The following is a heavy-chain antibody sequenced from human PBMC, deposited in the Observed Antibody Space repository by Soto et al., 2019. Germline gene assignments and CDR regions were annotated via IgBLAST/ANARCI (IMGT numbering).Heavy chain of an antibody. V-gene: IGHV3-48*02. CDR1: GFTFSSYS. Sequence: EVQLVESGGGLVQPGGSMRLSCAASGFTFSSYSMNWVRQAPGKGLEWVSYISSSSSTIYYADSLKGRFTISRDNAKHSLYSQMNSVRDEDTAVYYCASDHRSRIAVAGNTHRNWFDPWGQGTLVTVSS. J-gene: IGHJ5*02. CDR3: ASDHRSRIAVAGNTHRNWFDP. D-gene: IGHD6-19*01. CDR2: ISSSSSTI.